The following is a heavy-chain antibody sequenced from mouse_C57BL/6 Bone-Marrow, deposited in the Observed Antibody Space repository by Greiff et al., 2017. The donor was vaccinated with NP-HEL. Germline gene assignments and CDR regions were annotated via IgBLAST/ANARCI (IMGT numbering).Heavy chain of an antibody. D-gene: IGHD2-5*01. CDR2: ISDGGSYT. J-gene: IGHJ3*01. CDR1: GFTFSSYA. V-gene: IGHV5-4*03. CDR3: ARATIVTTFAY. Sequence: EVMLVESGGGLVKPGGSLKLSCAASGFTFSSYAMSWVRQTPEKRLEWVATISDGGSYTYYPDNVKGRFTISRDNAKNNLYLQMSHLKSEDTAMYYCARATIVTTFAYWGQGTLVTVSA.